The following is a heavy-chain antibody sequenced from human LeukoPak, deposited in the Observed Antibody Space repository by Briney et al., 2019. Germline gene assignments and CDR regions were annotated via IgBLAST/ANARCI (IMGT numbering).Heavy chain of an antibody. V-gene: IGHV6-1*01. CDR3: ARYYGDAFDI. J-gene: IGHJ3*02. CDR1: GDSVSSNSAA. Sequence: SQTLSLTCAISGDSVSSNSAAWNWIRQSPSRGLEWLGRTYYRSNWYSDYAIPMKGRITINPDTSNNQFSLQLNSVTPEDTAVYYCARYYGDAFDIWGQGTMVTVSS. D-gene: IGHD3-3*01. CDR2: TYYRSNWYS.